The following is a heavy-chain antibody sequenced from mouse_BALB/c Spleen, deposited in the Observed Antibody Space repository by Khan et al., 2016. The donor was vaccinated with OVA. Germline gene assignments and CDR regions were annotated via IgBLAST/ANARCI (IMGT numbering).Heavy chain of an antibody. D-gene: IGHD1-1*01. V-gene: IGHV1S135*01. CDR1: GYSFSTYY. CDR3: ARRGSTSWFAY. J-gene: IGHJ3*01. CDR2: IDPFNGGT. Sequence: VQLQQSGPELMKPGASVKISCKASGYSFSTYYIHWVTRSHGKTLEWIGYIDPFNGGTTYNQKFKGKATLTVDKSSRTAYMHLTSLTSEDSAVYYCARRGSTSWFAYWGQGTLVTVAA.